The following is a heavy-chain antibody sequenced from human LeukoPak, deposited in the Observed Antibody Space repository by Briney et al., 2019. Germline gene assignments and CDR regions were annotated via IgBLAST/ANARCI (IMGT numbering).Heavy chain of an antibody. CDR1: GGFISSYY. CDR3: ARVGDYVWGSYRSNWFDP. Sequence: SETLSLTCTVSGGFISSYYWSWIRQPAGKGLEWIGRIYTSGSTNYNPSLKSRVTMSVDTSKNQFSLKLSSVTAADTAVYYCARVGDYVWGSYRSNWFDPWGQGTLVTVSS. CDR2: IYTSGST. J-gene: IGHJ5*02. V-gene: IGHV4-4*07. D-gene: IGHD3-16*02.